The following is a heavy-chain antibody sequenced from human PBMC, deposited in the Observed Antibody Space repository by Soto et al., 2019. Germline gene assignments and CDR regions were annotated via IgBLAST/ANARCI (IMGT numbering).Heavy chain of an antibody. Sequence: GGSLRLSCAASGFTFSSYAMSWVRQAPGKGLEWVSAISGSGGSTYYADSVKGRFTISRDNSKNTLYLQMNSLRAEDTAVYYCAKDYDFWSGYYAFDYWGQGTLVTVSS. V-gene: IGHV3-23*01. CDR3: AKDYDFWSGYYAFDY. CDR2: ISGSGGST. D-gene: IGHD3-3*01. J-gene: IGHJ4*02. CDR1: GFTFSSYA.